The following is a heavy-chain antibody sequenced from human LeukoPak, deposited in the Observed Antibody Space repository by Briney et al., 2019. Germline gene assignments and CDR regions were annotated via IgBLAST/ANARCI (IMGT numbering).Heavy chain of an antibody. Sequence: GGSLRLSCAASGFTFSSYGMHWVRQAPGKGLEWVAFIRYDGSNKYYADSVKGRFTISRDNSKNTLYLQMNSLRAEDTAVYYCAKDHAPLYDSSGYYYFDYWGQGTLVTVSS. CDR1: GFTFSSYG. J-gene: IGHJ4*02. CDR2: IRYDGSNK. V-gene: IGHV3-30*02. CDR3: AKDHAPLYDSSGYYYFDY. D-gene: IGHD3-22*01.